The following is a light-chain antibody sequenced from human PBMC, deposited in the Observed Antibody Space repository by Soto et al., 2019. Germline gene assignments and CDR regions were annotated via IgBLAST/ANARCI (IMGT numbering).Light chain of an antibody. V-gene: IGKV3-20*01. Sequence: ILLTQSPDTLSLSPGERATLSCRATQSVSSNYLAWYQQKAGQAPRLLLYGASSRATGIPDRISGSGSGTDFPLTINRLEPEDSAVYYCQQYGSSAAFGGGTKVEI. CDR1: QSVSSNY. CDR3: QQYGSSAA. J-gene: IGKJ4*01. CDR2: GAS.